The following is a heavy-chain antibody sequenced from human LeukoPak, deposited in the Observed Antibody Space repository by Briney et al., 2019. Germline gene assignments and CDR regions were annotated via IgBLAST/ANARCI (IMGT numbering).Heavy chain of an antibody. D-gene: IGHD3-10*01. V-gene: IGHV4-34*01. CDR1: GGSFSGYY. J-gene: IGHJ4*02. CDR3: ARRDRGSGSYYNGEDY. Sequence: SETLSLTCAVYGGSFSGYYWSWIRQPPGKGLEWIGEINHSGSTNYNPSLKSRVTISVDTSKNQFSLKLSSVTAADTAVYYCARRDRGSGSYYNGEDYWGQGTLVTVSS. CDR2: INHSGST.